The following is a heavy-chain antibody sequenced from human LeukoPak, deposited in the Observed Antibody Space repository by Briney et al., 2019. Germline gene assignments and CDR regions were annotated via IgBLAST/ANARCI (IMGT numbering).Heavy chain of an antibody. D-gene: IGHD3-10*01. V-gene: IGHV3-7*03. CDR1: GFTFSSYW. J-gene: IGHJ4*02. CDR2: INVYGSEK. CDR3: ARGYRSVRGVATDY. Sequence: GGSLRLSCAASGFTFSSYWMSWVRQAPGKGLEWVGYINVYGSEKFYVDSVKGRFSISRDNAKNSLYLQMNSLRAEDTAVYYCARGYRSVRGVATDYWGQGTLVTVSS.